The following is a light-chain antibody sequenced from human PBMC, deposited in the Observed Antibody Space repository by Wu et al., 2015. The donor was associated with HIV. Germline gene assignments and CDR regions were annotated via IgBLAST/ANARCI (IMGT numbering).Light chain of an antibody. CDR3: QQHSSIPFS. CDR1: QAIRNS. Sequence: QMTQSPSSLSASVGDKVTLTCRASQAIRNSVAWLQQRPGQAPKLLLYAASTLESGVPSRFSGTGYGTDFTLTISGLQPEDFAIYYCQQHSSIPFSFGQGTRLDIK. V-gene: IGKV1-NL1*01. CDR2: AAS. J-gene: IGKJ2*03.